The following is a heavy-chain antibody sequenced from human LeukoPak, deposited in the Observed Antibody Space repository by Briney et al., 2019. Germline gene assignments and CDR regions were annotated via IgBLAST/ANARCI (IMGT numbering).Heavy chain of an antibody. CDR3: ASGPPFLKYFEY. J-gene: IGHJ4*02. CDR2: ISVGAEYI. D-gene: IGHD3-3*01. V-gene: IGHV3-23*01. CDR1: GFTFSTYV. Sequence: PGGSLRLSCAASGFTFSTYVMNWFRQAPRKGLEWVSTISVGAEYIFYADSVKGRFTISRDDSNNALYLQMHSLRAEDTALYYCASGPPFLKYFEYWGQGTLVTVSS.